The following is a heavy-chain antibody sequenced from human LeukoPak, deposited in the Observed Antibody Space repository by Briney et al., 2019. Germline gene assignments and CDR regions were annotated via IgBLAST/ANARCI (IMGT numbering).Heavy chain of an antibody. J-gene: IGHJ4*03. V-gene: IGHV3-48*03. CDR2: ISRTGNSI. CDR3: ARGPYSSNWYVDY. D-gene: IGHD6-13*01. CDR1: GFTLTSYE. Sequence: PGGSLRLSCAASGFTLTSYEMNWVRLAPGKGLEWISYISRTGNSIYYADSVKGRFTVSRDSAKNSLYLQMNSLRAEDTAVYYCARGPYSSNWYVDYWGQGTTVTVSS.